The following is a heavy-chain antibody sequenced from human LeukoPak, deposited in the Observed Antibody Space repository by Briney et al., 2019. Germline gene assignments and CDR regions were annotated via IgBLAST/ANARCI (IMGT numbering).Heavy chain of an antibody. J-gene: IGHJ4*02. D-gene: IGHD3-10*01. CDR1: GFTFDDYA. V-gene: IGHV3-9*01. CDR3: AKGGGSGKYFDY. CDR2: ISWSSGSI. Sequence: PGGSLRLSCAASGFTFDDYAMHWVRQAPGKGLEWVSGISWSSGSIGYADSVKGRFTISRDNAKNSLYLQMNSLRAEDTALYYCAKGGGSGKYFDYWGQGTLVTVSS.